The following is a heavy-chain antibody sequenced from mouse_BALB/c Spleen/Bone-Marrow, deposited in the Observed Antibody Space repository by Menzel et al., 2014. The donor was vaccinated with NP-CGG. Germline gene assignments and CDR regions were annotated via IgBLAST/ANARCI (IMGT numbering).Heavy chain of an antibody. J-gene: IGHJ4*01. V-gene: IGHV1-9*01. Sequence: QVQLQQSGAELMKPGASVKISCKATGYTFSSYWIEWVKQRPGHGLEWIGEILPGSGSTNYNEKFKGKATFTADTSSNTAYMQLSSLTSEASAVYYCARGHYGSSYSAVDYWGQGTSVTVSS. CDR1: GYTFSSYW. CDR3: ARGHYGSSYSAVDY. CDR2: ILPGSGST. D-gene: IGHD1-1*01.